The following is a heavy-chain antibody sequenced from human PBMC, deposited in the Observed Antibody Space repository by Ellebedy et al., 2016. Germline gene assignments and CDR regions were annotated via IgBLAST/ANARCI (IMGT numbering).Heavy chain of an antibody. Sequence: SGPTLVKPTQTLTLTCTFSGFSLTTSAVVVGWVRQPPGRAPEWLAFIYEHDDKRYSPSLRNRLTITKDTSRNQVVLTLTNMDPVDTATYYCVHRTTVTSVDYWGQGTLVTVSS. CDR1: GFSLTTSAVV. CDR2: IYEHDDK. CDR3: VHRTTVTSVDY. J-gene: IGHJ4*02. D-gene: IGHD4-17*01. V-gene: IGHV2-5*01.